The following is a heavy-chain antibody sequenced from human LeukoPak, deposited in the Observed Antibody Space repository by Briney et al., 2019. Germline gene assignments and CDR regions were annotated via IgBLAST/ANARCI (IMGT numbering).Heavy chain of an antibody. D-gene: IGHD5-24*01. Sequence: GASVKVSCKASGYTFTKYYIHWVRQAPGQGLEWMGLINPGGDNTNYAQNCQGRVTMTRDTSTSTVYMELSSLRSEDTAIYYCARIRDGYNDAYDIWGQGTVVTVPS. V-gene: IGHV1-46*01. J-gene: IGHJ3*02. CDR2: INPGGDNT. CDR1: GYTFTKYY. CDR3: ARIRDGYNDAYDI.